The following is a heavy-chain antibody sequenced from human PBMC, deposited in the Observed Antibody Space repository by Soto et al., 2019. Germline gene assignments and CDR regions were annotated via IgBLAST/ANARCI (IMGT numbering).Heavy chain of an antibody. Sequence: LRLSCVASGLTVSHNYMAWVRQAPEMGLEWVSILYTEGTIYYADSVKGRFTISRDNAKNSLYLQMNSLRDEDTAVYYCARGDLFGYSYYGMDVWGQGTTVTVSS. CDR1: GLTVSHNY. CDR2: LYTEGTI. V-gene: IGHV3-53*01. D-gene: IGHD5-18*01. CDR3: ARGDLFGYSYYGMDV. J-gene: IGHJ6*02.